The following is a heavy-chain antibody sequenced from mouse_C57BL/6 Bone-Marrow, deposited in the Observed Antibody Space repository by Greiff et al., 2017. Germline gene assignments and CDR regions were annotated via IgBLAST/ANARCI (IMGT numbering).Heavy chain of an antibody. CDR3: ARWLPYFDY. CDR1: GYTFTSYW. CDR2: IHPNSGNT. V-gene: IGHV1-64*01. D-gene: IGHD2-2*01. Sequence: VQLQQPGAELVKPGASVKLSCKASGYTFTSYWMHWVKQRPGQGLEWIGMIHPNSGNTNYNEKFKSKATLTVDKSSSTAYMQLSSLTSEDSAVYYCARWLPYFDYWGRGTTLTVSS. J-gene: IGHJ2*01.